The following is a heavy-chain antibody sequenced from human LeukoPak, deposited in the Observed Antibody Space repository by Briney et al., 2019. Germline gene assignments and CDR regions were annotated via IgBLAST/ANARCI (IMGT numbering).Heavy chain of an antibody. V-gene: IGHV3-74*01. Sequence: GGSLRLSCAASGFTLSVYSMHWVRQAPGKGLVWVSRINADGSSTNYADSVKGRFTISRDNAKNTLYLQMHSPRAEDTAVYYCAREIVVAGTRAWSDPWGQGTLVTVSS. CDR2: INADGSST. J-gene: IGHJ5*02. CDR1: GFTLSVYS. D-gene: IGHD6-19*01. CDR3: AREIVVAGTRAWSDP.